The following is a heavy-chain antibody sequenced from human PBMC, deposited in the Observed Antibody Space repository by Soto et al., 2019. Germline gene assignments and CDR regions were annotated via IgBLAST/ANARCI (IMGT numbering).Heavy chain of an antibody. CDR2: IYPGDSDT. Sequence: GESLKISCKGSGYTFTDYWIGWVRQLPGKGLEWMGIIYPGDSDTRYSPSFQGQVTITADKSTSTAYLQWNTLKASDTAMYSCARHISNFRYYSYAMDVWGQGTTVTVSS. CDR3: ARHISNFRYYSYAMDV. V-gene: IGHV5-51*01. J-gene: IGHJ6*02. D-gene: IGHD1-1*01. CDR1: GYTFTDYW.